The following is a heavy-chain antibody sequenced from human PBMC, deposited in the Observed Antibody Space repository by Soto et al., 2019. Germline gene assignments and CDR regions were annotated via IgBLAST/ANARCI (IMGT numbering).Heavy chain of an antibody. V-gene: IGHV1-3*01. D-gene: IGHD3-10*01. CDR1: GYTFTSYA. J-gene: IGHJ4*02. CDR2: INAGNGNT. CDR3: ARDKAPRPFYINFDY. Sequence: AASVKVSCKASGYTFTSYAMHWVRQAPGQRLEWMGWINAGNGNTKYSQKFQGRVTITRDTSASTAYMELSSLRSEDTAVYYCARDKAPRPFYINFDYWGQGTLVTVSS.